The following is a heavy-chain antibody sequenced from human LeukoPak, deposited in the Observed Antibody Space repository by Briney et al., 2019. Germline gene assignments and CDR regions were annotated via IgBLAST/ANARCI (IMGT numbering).Heavy chain of an antibody. CDR2: ISGTGGST. Sequence: AGGSERLFCAASGFTFSTDAMTWVRQAPGKGLEWVSSISGTGGSTHYVDSVKGRFTISRDNSKNTVYLQMNSLRAEDTAMYYCARAYSGSYDRLDYWGERSLASVSS. J-gene: IGHJ4*01. D-gene: IGHD1-26*01. CDR3: ARAYSGSYDRLDY. V-gene: IGHV3-23*01. CDR1: GFTFSTDA.